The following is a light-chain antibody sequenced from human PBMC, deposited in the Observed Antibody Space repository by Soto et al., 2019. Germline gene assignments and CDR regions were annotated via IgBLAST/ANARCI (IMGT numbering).Light chain of an antibody. J-gene: IGKJ1*01. CDR2: KAS. V-gene: IGKV1-5*03. Sequence: DIQMTQSPSTLSASVGDRVTITCRASQSIDKWLAWYQQKPGKAPKLLIYKASILQSGVPSRFSGSGSGTEFTLTIISLQPDDVGSYFCQQYNRFSWTFGQGTNVEIK. CDR1: QSIDKW. CDR3: QQYNRFSWT.